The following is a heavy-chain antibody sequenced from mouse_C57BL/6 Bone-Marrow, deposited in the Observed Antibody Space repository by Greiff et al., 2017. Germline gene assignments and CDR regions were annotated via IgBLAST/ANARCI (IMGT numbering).Heavy chain of an antibody. D-gene: IGHD2-5*01. CDR3: ARPYYSNYWYFDV. CDR2: IYPGSGST. CDR1: GYTFTSYW. V-gene: IGHV1-55*01. J-gene: IGHJ1*03. Sequence: QVQLQQPGAELVKPGASVKMSCKASGYTFTSYWITWVKQRPGQGLEWIGDIYPGSGSTNYNEKFKSKATLTVDKSSSTAYMQLSSLTSEDSAVYSCARPYYSNYWYFDVWGTGTTVTVSS.